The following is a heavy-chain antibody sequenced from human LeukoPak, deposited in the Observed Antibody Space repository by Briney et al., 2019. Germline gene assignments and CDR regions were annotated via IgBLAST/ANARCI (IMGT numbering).Heavy chain of an antibody. J-gene: IGHJ3*01. CDR3: ARDAPQWRSAFDF. CDR1: GYTFTSCG. Sequence: ASVKVSCKASGYTFTSCGICWVRQAPGQGLEWMGWVSAYNGDTNYAQKFQGRVTMTTDTSTSTAYLELRSLRSDDTAVYYCARDAPQWRSAFDFWGHGTMVTVSS. CDR2: VSAYNGDT. V-gene: IGHV1-18*01. D-gene: IGHD6-19*01.